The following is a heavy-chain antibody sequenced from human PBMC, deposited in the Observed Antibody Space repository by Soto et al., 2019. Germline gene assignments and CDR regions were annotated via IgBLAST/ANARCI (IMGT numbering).Heavy chain of an antibody. Sequence: QVPLVESGGGVVQPGRSLRLSCAASGFTFSSYGMHWVRQAPGKGLEWVAVISYDGSNKYYADSVKGRFTISRDDSXXTLSLQMNSLRAEDSAVYYCARDHVVAAAGTCFDYWGQGTLVTVSS. D-gene: IGHD6-13*01. V-gene: IGHV3-30*03. J-gene: IGHJ4*02. CDR2: ISYDGSNK. CDR1: GFTFSSYG. CDR3: ARDHVVAAAGTCFDY.